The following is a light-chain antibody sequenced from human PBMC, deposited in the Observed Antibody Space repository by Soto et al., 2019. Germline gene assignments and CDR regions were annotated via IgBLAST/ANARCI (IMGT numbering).Light chain of an antibody. J-gene: IGKJ5*01. CDR2: DAS. CDR1: RSVSSY. Sequence: EIVLTQSPATLSLSPGESATLSCTATRSVSSYLAWYQQKPGQAPRLLIYDASSRPTDIPARFSGSGSGTDFTLTISSLEPEDFALYYCQQRSNWPITFGQGTRLEN. CDR3: QQRSNWPIT. V-gene: IGKV3-11*01.